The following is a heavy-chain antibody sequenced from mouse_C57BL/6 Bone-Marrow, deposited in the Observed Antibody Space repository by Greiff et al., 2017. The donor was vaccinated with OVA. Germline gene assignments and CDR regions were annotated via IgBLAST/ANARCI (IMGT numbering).Heavy chain of an antibody. D-gene: IGHD2-2*01. J-gene: IGHJ2*01. CDR1: GYTFTSYW. Sequence: QVQLQQPGAELVKPGASVKLSCKASGYTFTSYWMQWVKQRPGQGLEWIGKIDPSDSYTKYNQKFKGKATLTVDTSSSTAYMQLSSLTSEDSAVYYCASYGYGLDYWGQGTTLTVSS. CDR3: ASYGYGLDY. CDR2: IDPSDSYT. V-gene: IGHV1-50*01.